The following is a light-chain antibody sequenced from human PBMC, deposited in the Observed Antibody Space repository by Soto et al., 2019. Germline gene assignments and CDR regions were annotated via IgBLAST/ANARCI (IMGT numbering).Light chain of an antibody. CDR3: QQYCNSPIT. CDR2: GAS. CDR1: QSFSSNY. V-gene: IGKV3-20*01. J-gene: IGKJ2*01. Sequence: DIVLTQSPGTLSLSPGERATLSCRASQSFSSNYLAWYQQRPGQAPRLLIYGASSRATGIPDRFSGSASGTDLTLTISRLEPEDFAVYYCQQYCNSPITFGQGTKLEIK.